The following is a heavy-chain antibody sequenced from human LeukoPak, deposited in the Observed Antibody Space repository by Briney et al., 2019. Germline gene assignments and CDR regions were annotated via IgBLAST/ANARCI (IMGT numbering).Heavy chain of an antibody. Sequence: PGGSLRLSCAASGFTFSSYEMNWVRQAPGKGLEWVSYISSSGSTIYYADSVKGRFTISRDNAKNSLYLQMNSLRAEDTAVYYCARSWQDLIVATTFSYYGMDVWGQGTTVTVSS. V-gene: IGHV3-48*03. J-gene: IGHJ6*02. D-gene: IGHD5-12*01. CDR2: ISSSGSTI. CDR3: ARSWQDLIVATTFSYYGMDV. CDR1: GFTFSSYE.